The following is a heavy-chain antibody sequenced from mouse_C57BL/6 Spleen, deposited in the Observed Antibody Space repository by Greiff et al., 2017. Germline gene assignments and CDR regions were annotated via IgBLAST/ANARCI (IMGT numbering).Heavy chain of an antibody. CDR3: ARRGSSLYAMDY. V-gene: IGHV1-52*01. CDR1: GYTFTSYW. Sequence: QVRLQQPGAELVRPGSSVKLSCKASGYTFTSYWMHWVKQRPIQGLEWIGNIDPSDSETHYNQKFKDKATLTVDKSSSTAYMQLSSLTSEDSAVYYCARRGSSLYAMDYWGQGTSVTVSS. D-gene: IGHD1-1*01. J-gene: IGHJ4*01. CDR2: IDPSDSET.